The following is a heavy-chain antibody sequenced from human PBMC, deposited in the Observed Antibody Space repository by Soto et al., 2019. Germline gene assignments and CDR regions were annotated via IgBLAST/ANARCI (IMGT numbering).Heavy chain of an antibody. CDR3: ATQPVDIVAMIDRRNYYYYYGMDV. V-gene: IGHV4-4*02. Sequence: TSETLSLTCAVSGGSISSSNWWSWVRQPPGKGLEWIGGIYHSGSTNYNPSLKSRVTISVDKSKNQFSLKLSSVTAADTAVYYCATQPVDIVAMIDRRNYYYYYGMDVWGQGTTVTVSS. D-gene: IGHD5-12*01. J-gene: IGHJ6*02. CDR2: IYHSGST. CDR1: GGSISSSNW.